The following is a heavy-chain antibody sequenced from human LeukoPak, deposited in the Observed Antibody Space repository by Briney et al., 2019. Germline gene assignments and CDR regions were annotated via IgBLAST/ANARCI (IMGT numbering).Heavy chain of an antibody. CDR3: ARDQRGDRKDY. CDR2: ISGGTI. J-gene: IGHJ4*02. CDR1: GFTFSSYG. Sequence: GGSLRLSCAASGFTFSSYGMNWFRQAPGKGLEWVSYISGGTIHYADSVKGRFAISRDNAKNELYLQMNSLRAEDTAVYYCARDQRGDRKDYWGQGTLVTVSP. D-gene: IGHD3-10*01. V-gene: IGHV3-48*01.